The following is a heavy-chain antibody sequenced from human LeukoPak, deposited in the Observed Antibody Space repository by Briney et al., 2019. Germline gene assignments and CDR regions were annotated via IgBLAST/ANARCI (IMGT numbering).Heavy chain of an antibody. J-gene: IGHJ5*02. CDR1: GGSISSGSYY. CDR3: ARFPYCSSTSCYGWFDP. V-gene: IGHV4-61*02. D-gene: IGHD2-2*01. Sequence: SQTLSLTCTVSGGSISSGSYYWSWTRQPAGKGLEWIGRIYTSGSTNYNPSLKSRVTISVDTSKNQFSLKLSSVTAADTAVYYCARFPYCSSTSCYGWFDPWGQGTLVAVSS. CDR2: IYTSGST.